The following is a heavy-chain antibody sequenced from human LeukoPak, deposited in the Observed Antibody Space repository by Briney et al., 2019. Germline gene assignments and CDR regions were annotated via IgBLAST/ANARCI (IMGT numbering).Heavy chain of an antibody. Sequence: KPSETLSPTCTVSGGSISSYYWSWIRQPPGKGLEWIGYIYYSGSTNYNPSLKSRVTISVDTSKNQFSLKLSSVTAADTAVYYCARAGGSSWYGPVGFDPWGQGTLVTVSS. CDR2: IYYSGST. V-gene: IGHV4-59*01. CDR3: ARAGGSSWYGPVGFDP. CDR1: GGSISSYY. J-gene: IGHJ5*02. D-gene: IGHD6-13*01.